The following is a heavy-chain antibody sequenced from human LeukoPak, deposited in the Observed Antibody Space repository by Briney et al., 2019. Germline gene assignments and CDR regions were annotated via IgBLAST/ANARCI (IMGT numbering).Heavy chain of an antibody. CDR1: GFTFDDYA. CDR3: AKGVAVAGTGWLDP. Sequence: QPGGSLRLSCAASGFTFDDYAMHWVRQAPGKGLEWVSGISWNSGSIGYADSVKGRFTISRDNAKNTLYLQMNSLRAEDTAVYYCAKGVAVAGTGWLDPWGQGTLVTVSS. J-gene: IGHJ5*02. CDR2: ISWNSGSI. D-gene: IGHD6-19*01. V-gene: IGHV3-9*01.